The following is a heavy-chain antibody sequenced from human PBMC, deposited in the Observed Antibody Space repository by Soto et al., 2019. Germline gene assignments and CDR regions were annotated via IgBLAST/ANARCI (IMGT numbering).Heavy chain of an antibody. V-gene: IGHV3-15*01. Sequence: PGGSRRLSCAASGLTFSNVWMTWVRQAPGKGLEWVGRIKIKSDGETADVAAPVKARFTISRDDSKNTVFLEMNSLKSEDTALYYCAITAMINRDSSTSFDYWGRGTQVTVSS. D-gene: IGHD5-18*01. CDR1: GLTFSNVW. CDR2: IKIKSDGETA. J-gene: IGHJ4*02. CDR3: AITAMINRDSSTSFDY.